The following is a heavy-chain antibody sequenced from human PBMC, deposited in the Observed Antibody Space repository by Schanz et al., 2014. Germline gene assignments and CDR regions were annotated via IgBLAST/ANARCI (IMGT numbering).Heavy chain of an antibody. J-gene: IGHJ4*02. D-gene: IGHD3-9*01. Sequence: QVQLVQSGAEVKKPGASVKVSCKASGYTFTSYGISWVRQAPGQGLEWMVWISAYNGNTKYPQKLQGRVTMTTDTTTSADYKDLRRLRSDDAAVYYCARDAADFDSILTGEDSWGQGTLVTVSS. CDR1: GYTFTSYG. CDR2: ISAYNGNT. V-gene: IGHV1-18*01. CDR3: ARDAADFDSILTGEDS.